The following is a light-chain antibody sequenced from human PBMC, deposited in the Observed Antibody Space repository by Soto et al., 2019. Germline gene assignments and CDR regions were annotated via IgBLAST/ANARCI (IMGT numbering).Light chain of an antibody. V-gene: IGKV3-15*01. Sequence: EIVMTQSPATLSVSPGERTTLTCRASQSVSDNFAWYQQKPGHAPRLLIYGASTRATGIPARFSGSGSGTEFTLTISRLEPEDVAVYYCQQYDISPWTFGQGTKV. CDR1: QSVSDN. J-gene: IGKJ1*01. CDR3: QQYDISPWT. CDR2: GAS.